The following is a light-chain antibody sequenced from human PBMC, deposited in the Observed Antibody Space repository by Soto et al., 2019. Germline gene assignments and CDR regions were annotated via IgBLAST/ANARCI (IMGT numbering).Light chain of an antibody. J-gene: IGKJ1*01. CDR3: QQYGSSLLT. CDR1: QSVSSSY. Sequence: EIVLTQSPGTLSLYPGERATLSCRASQSVSSSYLAWYQQKPGQAPRLLIYGASSRATGIPDRFSGSGSGTDFTLTISRLEPEDFAVYYCQQYGSSLLTFGQGTKVDXK. CDR2: GAS. V-gene: IGKV3-20*01.